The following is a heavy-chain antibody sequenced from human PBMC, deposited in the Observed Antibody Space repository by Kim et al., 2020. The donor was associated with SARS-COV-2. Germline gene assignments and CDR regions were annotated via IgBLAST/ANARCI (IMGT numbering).Heavy chain of an antibody. J-gene: IGHJ2*01. D-gene: IGHD4-17*01. V-gene: IGHV4-30-2*03. CDR3: ARSTTLTWSSDL. Sequence: YYNPSLESRVTISVETSKNQFSLKLSSLTAADTAVYYCARSTTLTWSSDLWGRGTLVTVSS.